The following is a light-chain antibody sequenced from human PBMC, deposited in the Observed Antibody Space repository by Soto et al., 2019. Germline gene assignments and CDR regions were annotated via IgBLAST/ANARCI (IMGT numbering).Light chain of an antibody. CDR2: DVS. J-gene: IGLJ1*01. Sequence: QSALAQPRSVSASPGQSVTISCTGTSSDVGGYNYVSWYQQHPGKAPELMIYDVSKRPSGVPDRFSGSKSGNTASLTISGLQAEDEADYYCCSYAGSYGVFGTGTKVTVL. V-gene: IGLV2-11*01. CDR1: SSDVGGYNY. CDR3: CSYAGSYGV.